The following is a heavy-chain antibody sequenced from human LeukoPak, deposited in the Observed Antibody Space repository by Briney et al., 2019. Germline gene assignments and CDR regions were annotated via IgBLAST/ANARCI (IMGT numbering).Heavy chain of an antibody. J-gene: IGHJ4*02. CDR1: GFTFSSYA. CDR2: ISGSGGRT. Sequence: PGGSLRLSCAASGFTFSSYAMSWVRQAPGKGLEWVSGISGSGGRTYYADPVKGRLTISRDNSKNTLYLQMNSLRAEDTAVYYCAREGGFYRPLDYSGQGTLVTVSS. V-gene: IGHV3-23*01. CDR3: AREGGFYRPLDY. D-gene: IGHD3-3*01.